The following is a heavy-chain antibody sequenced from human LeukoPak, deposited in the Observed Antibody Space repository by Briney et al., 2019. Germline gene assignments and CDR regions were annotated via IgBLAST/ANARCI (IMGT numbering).Heavy chain of an antibody. CDR1: GCTFTSYA. V-gene: IGHV1-3*01. CDR2: INAGNGNT. D-gene: IGHD3-10*01. J-gene: IGHJ3*02. Sequence: AASVKVSCKASGCTFTSYAMHWVRQAPGQRLEWMGWINAGNGNTKYSQKFQGRVTITRDTSASTAYMELSSLRSEDTAVYYCARDHYGSGSYYGDAFDIWGQGTMVTVSS. CDR3: ARDHYGSGSYYGDAFDI.